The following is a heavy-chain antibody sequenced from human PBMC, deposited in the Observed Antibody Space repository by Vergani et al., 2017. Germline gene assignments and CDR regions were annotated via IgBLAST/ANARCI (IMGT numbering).Heavy chain of an antibody. CDR3: ATIGYRRWGYYFDY. CDR1: GDSIRSGVYY. D-gene: IGHD2-2*02. Sequence: QVQLQESGPGLVKPSQTLSLTCTVSGDSIRSGVYYWGWIRQHPGQGLEWIGYIYHTGTTYYNPSLRGRINISVDESRNLFSLRLNSVTAADTAVYYCATIGYRRWGYYFDYWGQGILVTVSS. CDR2: IYHTGTT. J-gene: IGHJ4*02. V-gene: IGHV4-31*09.